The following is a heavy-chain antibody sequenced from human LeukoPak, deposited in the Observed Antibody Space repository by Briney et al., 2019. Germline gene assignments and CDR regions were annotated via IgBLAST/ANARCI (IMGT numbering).Heavy chain of an antibody. CDR1: GGSISSYY. J-gene: IGHJ4*02. CDR3: ARGDPWLVPNPAYDY. D-gene: IGHD6-19*01. CDR2: IYTSGST. V-gene: IGHV4-4*07. Sequence: PSETLSLTCTVSGGSISSYYWSWIRQPAGKGLEWIGRIYTSGSTNYNPSLKSRVTMSVDTSKNQFSLKLSSVTAADTAVYYCARGDPWLVPNPAYDYWGQGTLVTVSS.